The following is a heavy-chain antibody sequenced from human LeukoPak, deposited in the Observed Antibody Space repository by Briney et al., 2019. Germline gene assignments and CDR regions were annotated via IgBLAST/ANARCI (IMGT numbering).Heavy chain of an antibody. CDR2: IFSNDEK. Sequence: GSGPVLVKPTETLTLTCTVSGFSLSNARMGVSWIRQPPGKALEWLAHIFSNDEKSYSTSPKSRLTISKDTSKSQVVLTMTNMDPVDTATYYCARMSSSSGYHYYFDYWGQGTLVTVSS. D-gene: IGHD3-22*01. J-gene: IGHJ4*02. CDR1: GFSLSNARMG. CDR3: ARMSSSSGYHYYFDY. V-gene: IGHV2-26*01.